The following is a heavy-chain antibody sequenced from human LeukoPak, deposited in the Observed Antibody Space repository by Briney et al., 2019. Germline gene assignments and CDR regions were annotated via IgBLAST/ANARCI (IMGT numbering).Heavy chain of an antibody. Sequence: PSETLSLTCTVSGGSINTNYWSWIRQPPGKELEWIAYIFYSGTTTYNPSLKSRVSISVDASKNQFSLTLSSVTAADTAVYYCARNSGWYRHDYWGQGTLVTVSS. V-gene: IGHV4-59*01. CDR3: ARNSGWYRHDY. D-gene: IGHD6-19*01. CDR2: IFYSGTT. CDR1: GGSINTNY. J-gene: IGHJ4*02.